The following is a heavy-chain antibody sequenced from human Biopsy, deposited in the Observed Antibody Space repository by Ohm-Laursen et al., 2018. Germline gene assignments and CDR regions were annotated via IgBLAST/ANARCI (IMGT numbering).Heavy chain of an antibody. D-gene: IGHD4-23*01. V-gene: IGHV4-59*11. CDR1: GGSFTGHY. CDR2: ISHTGYT. Sequence: ETLSLTCAVSGGSFTGHYWTWIRQPPGKGLEWIGHISHTGYTSYKPSLKSRVTISLDTSRKHFSLRLTSLAAADTAVYYCARGSNEYGGLYFPHWGQGTLVTVSS. J-gene: IGHJ1*01. CDR3: ARGSNEYGGLYFPH.